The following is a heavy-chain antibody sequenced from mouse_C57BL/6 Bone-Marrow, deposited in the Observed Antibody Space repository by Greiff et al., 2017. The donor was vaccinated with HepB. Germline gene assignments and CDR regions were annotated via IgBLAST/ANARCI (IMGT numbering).Heavy chain of an antibody. Sequence: EVQLLEPGPELVKPGASVKISCKASGYSFTDYNMNWVKQSHGKSLEWIGVINPNYGTTSYNKKFKDKATMTVDQSSSTAYMQLNSLTSEDSAVYYCASGLPDAMDYWGQGTSVTVSS. V-gene: IGHV1-39*01. CDR3: ASGLPDAMDY. CDR2: INPNYGTT. J-gene: IGHJ4*01. D-gene: IGHD3-1*01. CDR1: GYSFTDYN.